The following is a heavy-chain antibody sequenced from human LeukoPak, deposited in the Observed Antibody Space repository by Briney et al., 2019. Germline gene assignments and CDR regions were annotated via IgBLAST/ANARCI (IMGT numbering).Heavy chain of an antibody. D-gene: IGHD4-17*01. CDR3: AKEGDYPIPTYDS. Sequence: GGSLRLSCAASGFTFGSYWMNWLRQAPGKGLEWVANVKQDGSEKYYVDSVKGRFTIPRDNVKNSLYLQMNSLRAEDTAVYYCAKEGDYPIPTYDSWGQGALVTVSS. V-gene: IGHV3-7*01. J-gene: IGHJ5*01. CDR2: VKQDGSEK. CDR1: GFTFGSYW.